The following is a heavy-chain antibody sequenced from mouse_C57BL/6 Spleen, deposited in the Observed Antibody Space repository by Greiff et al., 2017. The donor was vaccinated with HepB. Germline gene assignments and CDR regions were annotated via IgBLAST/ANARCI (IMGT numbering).Heavy chain of an antibody. J-gene: IGHJ2*01. CDR2: ISSGSSTI. Sequence: EVQLVESGGGLVKPGGSLKLSCAASGFTFSDYGMHWVRQAPEKGLEWVAYISSGSSTIYYADTVKGRFTISRDNAKNTLFLQMTSLRSEDTAMYYYARQDDYDQGDYFDYWGQGTTLTVSS. CDR1: GFTFSDYG. D-gene: IGHD2-4*01. V-gene: IGHV5-17*01. CDR3: ARQDDYDQGDYFDY.